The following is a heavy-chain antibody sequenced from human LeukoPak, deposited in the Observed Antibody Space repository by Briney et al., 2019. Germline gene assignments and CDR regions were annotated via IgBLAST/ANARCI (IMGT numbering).Heavy chain of an antibody. J-gene: IGHJ4*02. V-gene: IGHV3-7*04. Sequence: PGGSLRLSCAASGFIFSGYWMSWVRQAPGKGLEWVAHINEDGRGKYYGDSLKGRFSISRDNAKNSLYLQMDSLRAEDTAVYYCARSWYTLDYWGQGTLVIVSS. D-gene: IGHD6-13*01. CDR1: GFIFSGYW. CDR2: INEDGRGK. CDR3: ARSWYTLDY.